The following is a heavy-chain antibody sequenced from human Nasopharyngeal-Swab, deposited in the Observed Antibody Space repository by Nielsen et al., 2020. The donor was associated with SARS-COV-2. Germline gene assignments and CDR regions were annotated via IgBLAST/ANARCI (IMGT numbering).Heavy chain of an antibody. CDR2: ISAYNGNT. Sequence: AADTVPHQASRYTLNSYGISWVRQAPGQGLAWMGWISAYNGNTNYAQKLQGRVTMTTDTSTSTAYMELRSLRSDDTAVYYCARDLGNDYWGQGTLVTVSS. D-gene: IGHD3-16*01. V-gene: IGHV1-18*01. CDR1: RYTLNSYG. J-gene: IGHJ4*02. CDR3: ARDLGNDY.